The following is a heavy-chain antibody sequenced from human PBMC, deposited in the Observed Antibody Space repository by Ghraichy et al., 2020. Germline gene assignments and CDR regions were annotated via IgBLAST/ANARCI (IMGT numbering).Heavy chain of an antibody. J-gene: IGHJ2*01. CDR1: GFSFSDYS. CDR2: ITGSSITI. V-gene: IGHV3-48*01. Sequence: LTCEGSGFSFSDYSMIWVRLTPRKALEWVSYITGSSITIFYTDSVKGRFTISRDNAKNSLYLQMNSLRAEDTAVYYCARLPLPRRAAVGDWYFDLWGRGTLVTGSS. CDR3: ARLPLPRRAAVGDWYFDL. D-gene: IGHD6-13*01.